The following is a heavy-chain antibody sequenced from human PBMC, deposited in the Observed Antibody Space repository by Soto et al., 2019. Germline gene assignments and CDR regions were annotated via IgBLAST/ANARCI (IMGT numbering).Heavy chain of an antibody. V-gene: IGHV3-48*01. CDR3: ARGPWLGLDY. Sequence: EVQLVESGGGLVQPGGSLRLSCAASGFTFSTYNMNWVLQAPGKGLEWVSYITSSSSTIYSADSVKGRFTISRDNAKNSLYLQMNSLRAEDTAVYYCARGPWLGLDYWGQGTLVTVSS. CDR2: ITSSSSTI. CDR1: GFTFSTYN. D-gene: IGHD6-19*01. J-gene: IGHJ4*02.